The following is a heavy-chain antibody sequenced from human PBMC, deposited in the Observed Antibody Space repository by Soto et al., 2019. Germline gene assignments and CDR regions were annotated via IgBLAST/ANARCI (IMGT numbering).Heavy chain of an antibody. V-gene: IGHV2-26*01. CDR2: IFSNDEK. J-gene: IGHJ5*02. CDR1: GFSLSSAGMG. D-gene: IGHD3-16*01. CDR3: ARIRVGRQLGGFDP. Sequence: QVTLKESGPVLVKPTETLTLTCTVSGFSLSSAGMGVSWIRQPPVKALEWLAHIFSNDEKSYSTSLKNRLTISKDTSKSQVVLTLTNMDPVDTATYYCARIRVGRQLGGFDPWGQGILVTVSS.